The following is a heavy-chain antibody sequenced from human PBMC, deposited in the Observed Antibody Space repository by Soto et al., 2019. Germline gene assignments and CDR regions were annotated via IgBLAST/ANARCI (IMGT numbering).Heavy chain of an antibody. J-gene: IGHJ3*02. CDR3: GQIFPHDGFDI. CDR2: INSDGSST. Sequence: EVQLVESGGGLVQPGGSLRLSCAASGFTFSTYWMHWVRQTPGKGLVWVSRINSDGSSTSYADSVKGRFTIYRDNARNTLHLQMNSLRVEDPAVYYCGQIFPHDGFDIWGQWTMVTVSS. CDR1: GFTFSTYW. V-gene: IGHV3-74*01.